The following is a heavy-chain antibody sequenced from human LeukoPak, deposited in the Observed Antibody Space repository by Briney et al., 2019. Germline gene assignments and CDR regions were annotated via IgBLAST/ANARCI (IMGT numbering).Heavy chain of an antibody. D-gene: IGHD3-22*01. CDR2: IRSSGDST. CDR3: ARGVRDYYDSSGHLDY. V-gene: IGHV3-23*01. CDR1: GFTFSNYG. J-gene: IGHJ4*02. Sequence: GGSLRLSCAASGFTFSNYGMSWVRQAPGKGLEWVSSIRSSGDSTYYADSVKGRFTISRDNSKNTLYLQMNSLRAEDTAVYYCARGVRDYYDSSGHLDYWGQGTLVTVSS.